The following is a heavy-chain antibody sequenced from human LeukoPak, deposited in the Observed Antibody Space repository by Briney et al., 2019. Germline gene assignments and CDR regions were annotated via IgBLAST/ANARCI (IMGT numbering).Heavy chain of an antibody. CDR3: ARSGGNYYSI. CDR2: IYPGDSDT. CDR1: GYRFTSYW. D-gene: IGHD1-26*01. J-gene: IGHJ3*02. V-gene: IGHV5-51*01. Sequence: GEPLKISCKGSGYRFTSYWIGWVRQMPGKGLEWMGIIYPGDSDTIYSPSFQGQVTISAGKSTSTANLQWSSLKASDTAMYYCARSGGNYYSIWGQGTMVTVSS.